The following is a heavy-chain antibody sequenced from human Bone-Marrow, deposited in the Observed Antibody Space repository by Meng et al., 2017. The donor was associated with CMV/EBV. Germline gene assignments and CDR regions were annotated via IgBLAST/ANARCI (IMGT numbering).Heavy chain of an antibody. J-gene: IGHJ3*02. D-gene: IGHD3-3*02. CDR1: GYTFTSYY. CDR2: IVVGSGNT. Sequence: SVKVSCKASGYTFTSYYIHWVRQAPGQGLVWIGGIVVGSGNTNYAQKFQERVTITRDMSTSTAYMELSSLRSEDTAAYYCAAVCAEHFAFDIWGQGTMVTVSS. V-gene: IGHV1-58*02. CDR3: AAVCAEHFAFDI.